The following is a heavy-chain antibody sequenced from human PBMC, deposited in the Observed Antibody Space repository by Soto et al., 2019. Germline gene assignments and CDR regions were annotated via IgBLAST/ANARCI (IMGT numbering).Heavy chain of an antibody. V-gene: IGHV3-74*03. CDR3: CRRVPGLGTANDP. CDR2: IIGDGLYT. D-gene: IGHD3-10*01. CDR1: GFTFSNYW. J-gene: IGHJ5*02. Sequence: EVQLVESGGGLVQPGGSLILSCAASGFTFSNYWMVWVRQAPRKGLVWVSRIIGDGLYTTYADSVKGRFTISRDNAKKTVVLENKRLRGGEQGGYYFCRRVPGLGTANDPWGQGTLVTVSS.